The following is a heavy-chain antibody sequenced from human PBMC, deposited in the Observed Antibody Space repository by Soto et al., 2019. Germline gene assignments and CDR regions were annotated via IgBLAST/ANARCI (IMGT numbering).Heavy chain of an antibody. Sequence: ASVKVSCKASGGTFSSYAISWVRQAPGQGLEWMGGIIPIFGTANYAQKFQGRVTITADESTSTAYMELSSLRSEDTAVYYCARGDQRQKETFDYWGQGTLVTVSS. CDR2: IIPIFGTA. J-gene: IGHJ4*02. CDR3: ARGDQRQKETFDY. V-gene: IGHV1-69*13. CDR1: GGTFSSYA.